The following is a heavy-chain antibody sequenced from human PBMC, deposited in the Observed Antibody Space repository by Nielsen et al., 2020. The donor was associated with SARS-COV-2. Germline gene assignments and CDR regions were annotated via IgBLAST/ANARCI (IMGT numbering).Heavy chain of an antibody. D-gene: IGHD5-24*01. Sequence: GESLNISGKASGYISTSYWISWVRQMPGKGLEWMGRNDPSDSYTNYSPSFQGHVTISADKSISTAYLQWSSLKASDTAMYYCARPTGDAYNSFDYWGQGTLVTVSS. J-gene: IGHJ4*02. V-gene: IGHV5-10-1*01. CDR2: NDPSDSYT. CDR1: GYISTSYW. CDR3: ARPTGDAYNSFDY.